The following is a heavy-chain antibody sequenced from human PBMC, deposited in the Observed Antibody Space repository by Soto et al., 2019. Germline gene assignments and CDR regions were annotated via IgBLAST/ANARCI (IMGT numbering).Heavy chain of an antibody. V-gene: IGHV3-30*02. CDR3: TIVRFWRPGYSSGIDG. CDR2: MWYDRSHT. CDR1: GFTFSSYA. J-gene: IGHJ6*02. Sequence: QAHLVESGGGVVQPGGSLRLSCAASGFTFSSYAMHWVRQAPGKGLEWVALMWYDRSHTYYAESVKGRFNISRDESKNMLFPHLSGLGAEVILVHHCTIVRFWRPGYSSGIDGWGQGSRVTVS. D-gene: IGHD3-3*01.